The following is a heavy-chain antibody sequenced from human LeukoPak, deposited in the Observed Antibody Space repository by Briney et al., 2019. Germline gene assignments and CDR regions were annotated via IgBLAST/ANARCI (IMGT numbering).Heavy chain of an antibody. CDR2: IRCDGSNK. CDR1: GLTFSSYG. V-gene: IGHV3-30*02. J-gene: IGHJ4*02. CDR3: AKGRTIVVVPAVPFDY. Sequence: GGSLRLSCAASGLTFSSYGMHWVRQAPGKGLEWVAFIRCDGSNKYYADSVKGRFTISRDNSKNTLYLQMNSLRAEDTAVYYCAKGRTIVVVPAVPFDYWGQGTLVTVSS. D-gene: IGHD2-2*01.